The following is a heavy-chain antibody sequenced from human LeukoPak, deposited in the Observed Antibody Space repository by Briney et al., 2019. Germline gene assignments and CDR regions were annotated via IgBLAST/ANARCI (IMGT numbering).Heavy chain of an antibody. CDR2: ITGTGDNT. CDR1: GLTFNSYA. D-gene: IGHD4-23*01. J-gene: IGHJ6*03. Sequence: GGSLRLSCAASGLTFNSYAMSWVRQAPGKGLEWGSTITGTGDNTYYADSVKGWFTISRDNSKNTLYLQMNSLRAEDTAVYYCAKGGAVNSRYYMAVWGKGITVTVSS. CDR3: AKGGAVNSRYYMAV. V-gene: IGHV3-23*01.